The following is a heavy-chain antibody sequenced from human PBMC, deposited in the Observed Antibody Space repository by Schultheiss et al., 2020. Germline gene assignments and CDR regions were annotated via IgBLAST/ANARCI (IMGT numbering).Heavy chain of an antibody. CDR1: GFTFSSYG. CDR2: IWYDGSNK. V-gene: IGHV3-33*01. J-gene: IGHJ3*02. Sequence: GGSLRLSCAASGFTFSSYGMHWVRQAPGKGLEWVAVIWYDGSNKYYADSVKGRFTISRDNSKNTLYLQMNSLRAEDTAVYYCARDAPWEWFGADAFDIWGQGTMVTVSS. CDR3: ARDAPWEWFGADAFDI. D-gene: IGHD3-10*01.